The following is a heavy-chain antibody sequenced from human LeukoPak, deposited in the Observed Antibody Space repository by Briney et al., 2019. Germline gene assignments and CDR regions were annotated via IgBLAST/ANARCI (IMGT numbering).Heavy chain of an antibody. CDR1: GFTFSSYA. CDR2: ISSNGGST. Sequence: GGSLRLSCAASGFTFSSYAMHWVRQAPVKGLEYVSAISSNGGSTYYANSVKGRFTISRDNSKNTLYLQMGSLRAEDMAVYYCARSEVHYDFWSGYSQDYYGMDVWGQGTTVTVSS. V-gene: IGHV3-64*01. CDR3: ARSEVHYDFWSGYSQDYYGMDV. J-gene: IGHJ6*02. D-gene: IGHD3-3*01.